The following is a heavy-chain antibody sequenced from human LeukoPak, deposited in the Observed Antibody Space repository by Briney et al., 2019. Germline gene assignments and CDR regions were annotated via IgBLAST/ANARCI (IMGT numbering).Heavy chain of an antibody. V-gene: IGHV1-2*02. Sequence: ASVKVSCKASGDTFTGYYIHWVRQAPGQGLEWMGWINANSGGTSYAQKFQGRVIMTRDTSISTAYMELSRLRSDDTAAYYCARVPGTYHYWGQGTLVTVSS. CDR2: INANSGGT. CDR3: ARVPGTYHY. J-gene: IGHJ4*02. CDR1: GDTFTGYY. D-gene: IGHD2-21*01.